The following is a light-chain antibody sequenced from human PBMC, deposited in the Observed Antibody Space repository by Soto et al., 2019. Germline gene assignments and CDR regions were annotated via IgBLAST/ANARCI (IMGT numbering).Light chain of an antibody. CDR3: MQALQTTIT. CDR2: LGS. V-gene: IGKV2-28*01. J-gene: IGKJ5*01. CDR1: QSLLHSNGYNY. Sequence: DIVMTQSPLPLPVTPGEPASISCRSSQSLLHSNGYNYLDWYLQKPGQSPQLLIYLGSNRASGVPDRFSGSGSGTDFTLKISRVEAEDVGVYYCMQALQTTITFGQGTRLEI.